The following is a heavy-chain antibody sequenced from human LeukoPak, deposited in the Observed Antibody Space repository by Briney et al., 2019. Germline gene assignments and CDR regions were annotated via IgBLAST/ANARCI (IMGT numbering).Heavy chain of an antibody. CDR3: ARLPRYCSGGSCYRLDY. D-gene: IGHD2-15*01. V-gene: IGHV3-7*01. CDR2: INQDGSDK. Sequence: GGSLRLSCAASGLTFSIHWMNWVRQAPGKGLECVANINQDGSDKYYVDSVKGRFTISRDNTKNSLYLQMNSLRAEDTAVYYCARLPRYCSGGSCYRLDYWGQGTLVTVSS. CDR1: GLTFSIHW. J-gene: IGHJ4*02.